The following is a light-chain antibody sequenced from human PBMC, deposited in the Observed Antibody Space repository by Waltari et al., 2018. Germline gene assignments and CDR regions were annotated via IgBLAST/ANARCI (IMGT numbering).Light chain of an antibody. CDR3: SSYTNTRIYV. V-gene: IGLV2-14*02. J-gene: IGLJ1*01. Sequence: QSALTQPASVSGSPGQSITLPCTGTSGGGGCYNLFSWYQHPPGQAPKPMIYEVSERPLGVSNRFTGSKSGGTASLTISGLQADDEADYYCSSYTNTRIYVFGTGTKVTVL. CDR2: EVS. CDR1: SGGGGCYNL.